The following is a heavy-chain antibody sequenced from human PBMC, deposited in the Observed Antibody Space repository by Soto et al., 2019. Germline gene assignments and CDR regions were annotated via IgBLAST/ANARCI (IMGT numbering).Heavy chain of an antibody. J-gene: IGHJ6*02. D-gene: IGHD2-2*01. Sequence: EVQLVESGGGLVKPGGSLRLSCAASGFTFSSYSMNWVRQAPGKGLEWVSSISSSSSYIYYADSVKGRFTISRDNAQNSLYLQMHSLRAEDTAVYYCARYCSSTSCYPYYYYGMDVWGQGTTVTVSS. CDR1: GFTFSSYS. CDR2: ISSSSSYI. CDR3: ARYCSSTSCYPYYYYGMDV. V-gene: IGHV3-21*01.